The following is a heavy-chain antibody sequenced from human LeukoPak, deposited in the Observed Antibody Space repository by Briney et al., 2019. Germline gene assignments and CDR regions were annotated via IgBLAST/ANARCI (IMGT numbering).Heavy chain of an antibody. V-gene: IGHV4-34*01. Sequence: SETRSLTCAGYGGSFSGYYWSWIRQPPGKGLEWIGEINHSGSTNYNPSLKSRVTISVDTSKNQFSLKLSSVTAADTAVYYCARSPESGIVVVPAGRSYYFDYWGQGTLVTVSS. J-gene: IGHJ4*02. D-gene: IGHD2-2*01. CDR1: GGSFSGYY. CDR2: INHSGST. CDR3: ARSPESGIVVVPAGRSYYFDY.